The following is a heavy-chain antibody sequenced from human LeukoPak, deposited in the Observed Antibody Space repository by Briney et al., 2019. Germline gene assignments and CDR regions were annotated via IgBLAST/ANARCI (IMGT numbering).Heavy chain of an antibody. V-gene: IGHV4-59*12. J-gene: IGHJ3*02. CDR2: IYYSGSS. CDR3: ARGSITVVPAFDI. D-gene: IGHD3-3*01. Sequence: SETLSLTCTLSGGSISTYYWSWIRQPPGKGLEWIGYIYYSGSSSYNPSLKGRGSMSVDTSKNQFSLKLSSVTAADTAVYYCARGSITVVPAFDIWGQGTMVTVSS. CDR1: GGSISTYY.